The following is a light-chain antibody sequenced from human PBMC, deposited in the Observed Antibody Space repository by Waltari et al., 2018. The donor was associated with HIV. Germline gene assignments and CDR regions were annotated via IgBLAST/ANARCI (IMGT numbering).Light chain of an antibody. CDR2: DVS. Sequence: QSALTQPASVSGSPGQSISISCTGTSSGVGGYNAVSWYQQHPAKAPKLVILDVSNRPSGISNRFSGSKSGNRASLTISGLQAEDEAYYYCSSYTSSDTVVFGGGTKVTVL. CDR1: SSGVGGYNA. J-gene: IGLJ2*01. V-gene: IGLV2-14*03. CDR3: SSYTSSDTVV.